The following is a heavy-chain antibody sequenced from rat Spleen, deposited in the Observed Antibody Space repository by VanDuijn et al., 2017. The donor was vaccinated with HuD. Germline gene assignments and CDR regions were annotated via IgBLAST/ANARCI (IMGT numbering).Heavy chain of an antibody. V-gene: IGHV5-25*01. CDR3: TTVSYFGYNYHHF. D-gene: IGHD1-9*01. Sequence: EVELVESGGGLVQPGRSMKLSCAASGFSFSSYGMAWVRQAPTKGLEWVASISSSGDHTYYRDSVKGRFTISRDNAKSTLYLQVESLRSEDTATYYCTTVSYFGYNYHHFWGQGVMVTVSS. J-gene: IGHJ2*01. CDR2: ISSSGDHT. CDR1: GFSFSSYG.